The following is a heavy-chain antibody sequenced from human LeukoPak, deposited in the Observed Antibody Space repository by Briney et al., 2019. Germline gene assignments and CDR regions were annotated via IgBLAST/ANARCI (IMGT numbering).Heavy chain of an antibody. V-gene: IGHV3-48*04. CDR1: GFIFSSYG. D-gene: IGHD3-10*01. J-gene: IGHJ4*02. CDR3: ARDDLVITMVRGVLDY. Sequence: GGSLRLSCAASGFIFSSYGMHWVRQAPGKGLEWVSYISSSGSTIYYADSVKGRFTISRDNAKNSLYLQMNSLRAEDTAVYYCARDDLVITMVRGVLDYWGQGTLVTVSS. CDR2: ISSSGSTI.